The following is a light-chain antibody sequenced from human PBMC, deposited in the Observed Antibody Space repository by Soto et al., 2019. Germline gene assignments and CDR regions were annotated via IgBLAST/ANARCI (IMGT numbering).Light chain of an antibody. CDR1: HGVSGW. Sequence: QMTQSPSSVSASVGDTVTLSCQTSHGVSGWLAWYQQKPGKVPTLLIYTVSNLQSGVPSRFSGSGSGTDFSLTITNLQPEDFATYFCQQGKTFPFTFGPGTKVEVK. CDR2: TVS. J-gene: IGKJ3*01. CDR3: QQGKTFPFT. V-gene: IGKV1-12*01.